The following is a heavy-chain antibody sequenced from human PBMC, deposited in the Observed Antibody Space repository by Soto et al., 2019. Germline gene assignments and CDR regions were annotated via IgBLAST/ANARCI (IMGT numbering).Heavy chain of an antibody. CDR3: AREAGTWHLPLNWFDP. D-gene: IGHD6-19*01. Sequence: GGSLRLSCAASGFTFSSYSMNWVRQAPGKGLEWVSYISSSSSTIYYAESVKGRITISRDNAKNSLYLQMNSLRDEDTAVYYCAREAGTWHLPLNWFDPWGQGTLVTVSS. J-gene: IGHJ5*02. V-gene: IGHV3-48*02. CDR1: GFTFSSYS. CDR2: ISSSSSTI.